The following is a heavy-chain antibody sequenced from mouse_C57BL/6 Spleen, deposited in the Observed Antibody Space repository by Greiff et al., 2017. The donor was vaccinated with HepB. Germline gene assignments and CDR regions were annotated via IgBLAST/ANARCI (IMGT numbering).Heavy chain of an antibody. Sequence: EVNVVESGGGLVKPGGSLKLSCAASGFTFSSYAMSWVRQTPEKRLEWVATISDGGSYTYYPDNVKGRFTISRDNAKNNLYLQMSHLKSEDTAMYYCARAPNYRGYFDYWGQGTTLTVSS. V-gene: IGHV5-4*03. CDR1: GFTFSSYA. CDR2: ISDGGSYT. CDR3: ARAPNYRGYFDY. D-gene: IGHD2-1*01. J-gene: IGHJ2*01.